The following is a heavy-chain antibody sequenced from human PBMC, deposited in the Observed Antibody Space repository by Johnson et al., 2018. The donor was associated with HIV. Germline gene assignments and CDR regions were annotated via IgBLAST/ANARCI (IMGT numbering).Heavy chain of an antibody. D-gene: IGHD2-2*01. CDR2: ISYDGSNK. CDR1: GFTFSSYA. CDR3: ARDRCSSTSCIDAFDI. V-gene: IGHV3-30*04. Sequence: QVQLVESGGGLIQPGGSLRPSCAASGFTFSSYAMHWVRQAPGKGREWVAVISYDGSNKYYADFVKGRFTISRDNSKNTLYLQMNSQRAEDTAVYYCARDRCSSTSCIDAFDIWGQGTMVTVSA. J-gene: IGHJ3*02.